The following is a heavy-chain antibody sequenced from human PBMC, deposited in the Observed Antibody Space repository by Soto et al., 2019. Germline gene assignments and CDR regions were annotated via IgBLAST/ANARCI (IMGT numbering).Heavy chain of an antibody. J-gene: IGHJ6*02. CDR3: ARDRLWLQGYYYGMDV. V-gene: IGHV4-59*01. Sequence: SGTLSLTCTVVGSSISSYYWSWIRQPPGKGLEWIGYIYYSGSTNYNPSLKSRVTISVDTSKNQFSLKLSSVTAADTAVYYCARDRLWLQGYYYGMDVWGQGTTVTVS. CDR2: IYYSGST. D-gene: IGHD5-18*01. CDR1: GSSISSYY.